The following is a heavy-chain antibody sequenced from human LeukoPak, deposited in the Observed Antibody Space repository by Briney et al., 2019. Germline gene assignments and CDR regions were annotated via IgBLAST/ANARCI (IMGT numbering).Heavy chain of an antibody. V-gene: IGHV3-21*01. J-gene: IGHJ6*02. CDR2: ISSSSSYI. Sequence: GGSLRLSCAASGFTFSSYSMNWVRQAPGKGLEWVSSISSSSSYIYYADSVKGRFTISRDNAKNSLYLQMNSLRAEDTAVCYCASWDSSSPRPMDVWGQGTTVTVSS. D-gene: IGHD6-13*01. CDR3: ASWDSSSPRPMDV. CDR1: GFTFSSYS.